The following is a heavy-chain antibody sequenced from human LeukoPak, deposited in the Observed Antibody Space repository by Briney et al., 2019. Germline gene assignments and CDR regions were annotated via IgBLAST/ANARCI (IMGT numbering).Heavy chain of an antibody. CDR3: VGYCSSTSCDHDAFDI. J-gene: IGHJ3*02. V-gene: IGHV3-15*01. CDR2: IKSKTDGGTT. CDR1: EFTFSRYG. D-gene: IGHD2-2*03. Sequence: GGSLRLSCAASEFTFSRYGMYWVRQAPGKGLEWVGRIKSKTDGGTTDYAAPVKGRFTISRDDSKNTLYLQMNSLKTEDTAVYYCVGYCSSTSCDHDAFDIWGQGTMVTVSS.